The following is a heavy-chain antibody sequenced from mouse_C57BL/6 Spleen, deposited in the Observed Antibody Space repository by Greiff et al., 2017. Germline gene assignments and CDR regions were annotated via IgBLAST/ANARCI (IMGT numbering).Heavy chain of an antibody. CDR2: IDPSDSYT. D-gene: IGHD2-4*01. CDR3: ARRGYYDYDGGY. J-gene: IGHJ4*01. CDR1: GYTFTSYW. V-gene: IGHV1-50*01. Sequence: QVQLQQPGAELVKPGASVKLSCKASGYTFTSYWMQWVKQRPGQGLEWIGEIDPSDSYTNYNQKFKGKATLTVDTSSSTAYMQLSSLTSEDSAVYYCARRGYYDYDGGYWGQGTSVTVSS.